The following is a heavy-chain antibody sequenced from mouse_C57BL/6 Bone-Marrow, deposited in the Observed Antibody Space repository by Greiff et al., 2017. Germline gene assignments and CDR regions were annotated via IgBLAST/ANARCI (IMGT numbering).Heavy chain of an antibody. V-gene: IGHV5-4*03. D-gene: IGHD1-1*01. J-gene: IGHJ2*01. CDR1: GFTFSSYA. CDR2: ISDGGSYT. CDR3: TRSLITAVSYFDY. Sequence: EVKLMESGGGLVKPGGSLKLSCAASGFTFSSYAMSWVRQTPEKRLEWVATISDGGSYTYYPDNVKGRFTISRDNAKNTLYLQLSHLKSEDTAMYYCTRSLITAVSYFDYWGQGTTPTVS.